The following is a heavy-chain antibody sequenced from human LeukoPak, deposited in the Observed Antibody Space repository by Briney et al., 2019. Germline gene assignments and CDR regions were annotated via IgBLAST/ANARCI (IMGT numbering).Heavy chain of an antibody. CDR1: GFTFSGSA. Sequence: GGSLRLSCAASGFTFSGSAMHWVRQASGKGLEWVGRIRSKANSYATAYAASVKGRFTISRDDSKNTAYLQVNSLKTEDTAVYYCTRGFYDVIDYWGQGTLVTVSS. D-gene: IGHD5/OR15-5a*01. V-gene: IGHV3-73*01. CDR2: IRSKANSYAT. J-gene: IGHJ4*02. CDR3: TRGFYDVIDY.